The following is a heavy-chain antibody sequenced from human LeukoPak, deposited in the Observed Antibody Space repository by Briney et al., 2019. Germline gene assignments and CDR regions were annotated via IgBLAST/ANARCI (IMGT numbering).Heavy chain of an antibody. CDR2: ISGSGGST. Sequence: GGSLRLSCAASGFTFSSYAMSWVRQAPGKGLEWVSAISGSGGSTYYADSVKGRFTTSRDNSKNTLYLQMNSLRAEDTAVYYCAKDRIAAPGITSDYWGQGTLVTVPS. D-gene: IGHD6-6*01. V-gene: IGHV3-23*01. CDR3: AKDRIAAPGITSDY. CDR1: GFTFSSYA. J-gene: IGHJ4*02.